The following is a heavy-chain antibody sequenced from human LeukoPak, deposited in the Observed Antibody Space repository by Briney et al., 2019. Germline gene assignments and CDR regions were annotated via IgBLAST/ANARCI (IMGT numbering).Heavy chain of an antibody. CDR3: ARARGYSSGWPPYYYYYMDV. CDR2: INHSGST. V-gene: IGHV4-34*01. D-gene: IGHD6-19*01. CDR1: GGSFSGYY. J-gene: IGHJ6*03. Sequence: KPSETLSLTCAVYGGSFSGYYWSWIRQPPGKGLEWIGEINHSGSTNYNPSLKSRVTISVDKSKNQFSLKLSSVTAADTAVYYCARARGYSSGWPPYYYYYMDVWGKGTTVTVSS.